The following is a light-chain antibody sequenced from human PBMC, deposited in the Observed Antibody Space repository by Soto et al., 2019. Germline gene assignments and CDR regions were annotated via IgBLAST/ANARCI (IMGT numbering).Light chain of an antibody. CDR3: CSYAGTYTNYV. CDR1: SSDVGGYDY. V-gene: IGLV2-11*01. Sequence: SVLTQPPSVSGSPGQSVTISCSGTSSDVGGYDYVSWYQQHPGKAPKLVIYDVTKRPSGVPDRFSGSKSGNTASLTISGLQAEDEADYYCCSYAGTYTNYVFGTGTKVTVL. J-gene: IGLJ1*01. CDR2: DVT.